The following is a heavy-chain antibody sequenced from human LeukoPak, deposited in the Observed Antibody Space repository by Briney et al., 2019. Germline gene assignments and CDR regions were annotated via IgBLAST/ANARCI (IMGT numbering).Heavy chain of an antibody. Sequence: ETLSLTCTVSGGSISSYYWSWIQQPPGKGLEWIGYIYYSGSTNYNPSLKSRVTISVDTSKNQFSLKLSSVTAADTAVYYCARVGRWELLRTQAFDIWGQGTMVTVSS. CDR3: ARVGRWELLRTQAFDI. D-gene: IGHD1-26*01. CDR1: GGSISSYY. CDR2: IYYSGST. J-gene: IGHJ3*02. V-gene: IGHV4-59*01.